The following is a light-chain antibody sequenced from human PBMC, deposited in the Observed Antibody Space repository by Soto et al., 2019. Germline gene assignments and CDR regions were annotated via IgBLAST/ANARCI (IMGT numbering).Light chain of an antibody. CDR3: QNSGDFRWT. Sequence: EIVLTHSPGTLVFSPWYRATLSFSSSQSVNKAYLVWYQVKPGQAPRRLIYGASSRATGIPDRFSGRGFGTDFTLTISRLEPEDFAVYYCQNSGDFRWTFGQGTKVDIK. V-gene: IGKV3-20*01. J-gene: IGKJ1*01. CDR2: GAS. CDR1: QSVNKAY.